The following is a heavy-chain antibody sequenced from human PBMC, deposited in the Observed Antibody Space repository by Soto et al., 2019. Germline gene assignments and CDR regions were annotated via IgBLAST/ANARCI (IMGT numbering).Heavy chain of an antibody. CDR2: INPNSGGT. V-gene: IGHV1-2*04. Sequence: ASVKVSCKASGYTFTGYYMHWVRQAPGQGLEWMGWINPNSGGTNYAQKFQGWVTMTRDTSISTAYMELSRLRSDDTAVYYCARGKRWPGRLFYNGMDVWGQGTTVTVSS. D-gene: IGHD4-17*01. CDR1: GYTFTGYY. CDR3: ARGKRWPGRLFYNGMDV. J-gene: IGHJ6*02.